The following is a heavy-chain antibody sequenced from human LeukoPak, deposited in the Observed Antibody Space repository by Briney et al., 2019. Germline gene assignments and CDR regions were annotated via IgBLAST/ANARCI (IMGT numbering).Heavy chain of an antibody. J-gene: IGHJ4*02. CDR3: ARRFCSSTSCFMWDY. D-gene: IGHD2-2*01. V-gene: IGHV5-51*01. Sequence: GESLKISCKGSGYSFTNYWIGWVRQMPGKGLEWMGIIYPGDSDTRYSPSFQGQVTISADKSIKTAYLQWSSLKASDTAIYYCARRFCSSTSCFMWDYWGQGTLVTVSS. CDR2: IYPGDSDT. CDR1: GYSFTNYW.